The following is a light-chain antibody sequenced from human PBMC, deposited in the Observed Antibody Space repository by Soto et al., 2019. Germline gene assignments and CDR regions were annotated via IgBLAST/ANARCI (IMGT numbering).Light chain of an antibody. V-gene: IGKV3-11*01. Sequence: EIVLTQSPATLSLSAGERATLSCRASQSVSSYLAWYQQKPGQAPRLLIYDASNRATGIPPRFSGSGSGTDFTLTISSLEPEDFAVYYCQQRSNWLSFGGGTKVEIK. CDR2: DAS. CDR1: QSVSSY. J-gene: IGKJ4*01. CDR3: QQRSNWLS.